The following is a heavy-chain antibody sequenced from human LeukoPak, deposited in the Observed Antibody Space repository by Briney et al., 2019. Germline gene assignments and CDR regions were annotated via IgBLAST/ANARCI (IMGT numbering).Heavy chain of an antibody. J-gene: IGHJ5*02. Sequence: ASVKVSCKASGYTFTSYGISWVRQAPGQGLEWMGWISAYNGNTNYAQKFQGRVTMTWDTSISTAYMELSSLRSDDTAVYYCTSDTYYYDSTGLGHWFDPWGQGTLVTVSS. CDR2: ISAYNGNT. V-gene: IGHV1-18*01. CDR1: GYTFTSYG. CDR3: TSDTYYYDSTGLGHWFDP. D-gene: IGHD3-22*01.